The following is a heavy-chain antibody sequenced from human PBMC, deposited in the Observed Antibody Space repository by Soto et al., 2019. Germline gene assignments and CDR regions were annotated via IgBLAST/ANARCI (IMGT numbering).Heavy chain of an antibody. J-gene: IGHJ4*02. CDR3: ARTHFGYNFDY. D-gene: IGHD3-16*02. CDR2: INAGNGNT. Sequence: ASVKLYCKASGYTFTSYPMHWVSQAKGQMLEWMGWINAGNGNTKYSQKFQGRLTITRDTSASTAYMELSSLRSEDTAVYYCARTHFGYNFDYWGQGTLVTVSS. V-gene: IGHV1-3*01. CDR1: GYTFTSYP.